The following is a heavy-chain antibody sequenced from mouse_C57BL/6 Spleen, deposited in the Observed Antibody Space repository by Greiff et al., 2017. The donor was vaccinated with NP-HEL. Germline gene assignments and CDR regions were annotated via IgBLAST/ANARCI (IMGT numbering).Heavy chain of an antibody. Sequence: QVQLQQSGPELVKPGASVKISCKASGYAFSSSWMNWVKQRPGKGLEWIGRIYPGDGDTNYNGKFKGKATLTADKSSSTAYMQLSSLTSEDSAVYFCARRGDYGSSSGFAYWGQGTLVTVSA. CDR3: ARRGDYGSSSGFAY. CDR2: IYPGDGDT. D-gene: IGHD1-1*01. V-gene: IGHV1-82*01. CDR1: GYAFSSSW. J-gene: IGHJ3*01.